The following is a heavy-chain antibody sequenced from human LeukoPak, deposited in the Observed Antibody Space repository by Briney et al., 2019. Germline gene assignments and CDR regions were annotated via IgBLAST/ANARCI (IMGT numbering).Heavy chain of an antibody. V-gene: IGHV4-34*01. CDR3: AGGLKNYYYYMDV. J-gene: IGHJ6*03. Sequence: KPSETLSLTCAVSGGSFSGYYWSWIRQPPGKGLEWIGEINHSGSTNYNPSLKSRVTISVDTSKNQFSLKLSSVTAADTAVYYCAGGLKNYYYYMDVWGKGTTVTVSS. CDR2: INHSGST. CDR1: GGSFSGYY.